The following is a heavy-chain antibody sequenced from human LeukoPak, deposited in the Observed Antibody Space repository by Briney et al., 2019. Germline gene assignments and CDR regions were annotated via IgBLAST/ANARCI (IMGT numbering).Heavy chain of an antibody. CDR1: GFTFSNAW. V-gene: IGHV4-34*01. Sequence: GSLRLSCAASGFTFSNAWMSWVRQAPGKGLEWIGEINHSGSTNYNPSLKSRVTISVDTSKNQFSLKLSSVTAADTAVYYCARGRGIAAAGTFDYWGQGTLVTVSS. D-gene: IGHD6-13*01. CDR3: ARGRGIAAAGTFDY. J-gene: IGHJ4*02. CDR2: INHSGST.